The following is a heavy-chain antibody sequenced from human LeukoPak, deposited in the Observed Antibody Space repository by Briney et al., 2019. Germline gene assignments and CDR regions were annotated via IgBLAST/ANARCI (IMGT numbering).Heavy chain of an antibody. Sequence: GASVKVSCKASGYTFTSYYMHWVRQAPGQGLEWMGIINPSGGSTSYAQKFQGRVTMTRDTSISTAYMELSRLRSDDTAVYYCARDASGGGYSALMNYMDVWGKGTTVTVSS. CDR1: GYTFTSYY. D-gene: IGHD5-12*01. CDR3: ARDASGGGYSALMNYMDV. CDR2: INPSGGST. V-gene: IGHV1-46*01. J-gene: IGHJ6*03.